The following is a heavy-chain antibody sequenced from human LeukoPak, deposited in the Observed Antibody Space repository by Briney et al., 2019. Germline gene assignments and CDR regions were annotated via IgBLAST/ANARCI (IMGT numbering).Heavy chain of an antibody. CDR2: ISSSSSNI. Sequence: GGSLRLSCAASGFDFSTYSIDWVRQAPGKGLEWVSYISSSSSNIYHADSVKGRFTISRDDAKNSLHLQMNSLRAEDTAVYYCARVGRSGWTVDYWGQGTLVTVSS. D-gene: IGHD6-19*01. CDR3: ARVGRSGWTVDY. V-gene: IGHV3-48*04. J-gene: IGHJ4*02. CDR1: GFDFSTYS.